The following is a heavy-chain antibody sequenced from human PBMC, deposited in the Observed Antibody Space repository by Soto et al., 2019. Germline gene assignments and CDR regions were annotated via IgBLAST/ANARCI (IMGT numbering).Heavy chain of an antibody. Sequence: GGSLRLSCAASGFTFSSYSMNWVRQAPGKGLEWVSYISSSSSTIYYADSVKGRFTISRDNAKNSLYLQMNSLRDEDTAVYYCARDYMGDDYSNYYYYGMDVWGQGTTVTVSS. CDR1: GFTFSSYS. V-gene: IGHV3-48*02. D-gene: IGHD4-4*01. J-gene: IGHJ6*02. CDR3: ARDYMGDDYSNYYYYGMDV. CDR2: ISSSSSTI.